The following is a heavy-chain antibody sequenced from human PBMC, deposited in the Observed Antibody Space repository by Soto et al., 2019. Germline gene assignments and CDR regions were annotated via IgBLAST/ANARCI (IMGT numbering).Heavy chain of an antibody. J-gene: IGHJ4*02. Sequence: QVQLQESGPGLVKPSQTLSLTCTVSGGSISSGGYYWSWIRQHPGKGLEWIGYIYYSGSTYYNPSLKSRVTISEDTSKNQFSLKLSSVTAADTAVYYCARGYSSSWYHFDYWGQGTLVTVSS. CDR3: ARGYSSSWYHFDY. CDR1: GGSISSGGYY. D-gene: IGHD6-13*01. CDR2: IYYSGST. V-gene: IGHV4-31*03.